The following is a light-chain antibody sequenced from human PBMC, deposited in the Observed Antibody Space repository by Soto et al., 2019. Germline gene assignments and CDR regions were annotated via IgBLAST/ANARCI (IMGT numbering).Light chain of an antibody. CDR1: QSVSSSS. V-gene: IGKV3-20*01. CDR2: GAS. CDR3: QQYGSSPIT. J-gene: IGKJ1*01. Sequence: LPHSPATLSVSPGDRATLSCRAIQSVSSSSLAWYQQKPGQAPRLLIHGASSRATGIPDRISGSGSGTDFTLTISRLEPEDFAVYYCQQYGSSPITFGQGTKVDIK.